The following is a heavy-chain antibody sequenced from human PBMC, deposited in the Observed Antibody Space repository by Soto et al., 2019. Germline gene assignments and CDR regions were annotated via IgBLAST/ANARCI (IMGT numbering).Heavy chain of an antibody. V-gene: IGHV4-31*03. J-gene: IGHJ5*02. CDR1: GGSISSGGYY. Sequence: QVQLQESGPGLVKPSQTLSLTCTVSGGSISSGGYYWSWIRQHPGKALEWIGYIYYSGSTSYNPSLKSRVTISVDTSKNQFSRKLSSVTAADTAVYYCAIRGRRLYNWFDPWGQGTLVTVSS. CDR3: AIRGRRLYNWFDP. CDR2: IYYSGST. D-gene: IGHD2-15*01.